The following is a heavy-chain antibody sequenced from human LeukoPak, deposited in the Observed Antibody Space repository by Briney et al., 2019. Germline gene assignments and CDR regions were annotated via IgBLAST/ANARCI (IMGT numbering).Heavy chain of an antibody. Sequence: PSETLSLTCTVSGGSVSSSSYYWGWIRQPPGKGLEWIGSIYYSGSTYYNPSLKSRVTISVDTSKNQFSLKLSSVTAADTAVYYCARILGSGSYYFLYNWFDPWGQGTLVTVSS. CDR2: IYYSGST. V-gene: IGHV4-39*07. D-gene: IGHD1-26*01. J-gene: IGHJ5*02. CDR1: GGSVSSSSYY. CDR3: ARILGSGSYYFLYNWFDP.